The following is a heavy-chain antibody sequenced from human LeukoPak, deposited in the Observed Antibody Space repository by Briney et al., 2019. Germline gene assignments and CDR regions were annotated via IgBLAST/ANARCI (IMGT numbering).Heavy chain of an antibody. D-gene: IGHD6-19*01. J-gene: IGHJ4*02. CDR1: GFAFNSQT. Sequence: GGSLRLSCAASGFAFNSQTMSWVRQAPGKGLEWVASIKEDEIEIHYVDSVKGRFTISRDNAKDSLYLQMNSLRVEDTAVFYCVRAVAGKGCIDYWGQGTLVTVSS. V-gene: IGHV3-7*01. CDR3: VRAVAGKGCIDY. CDR2: IKEDEIEI.